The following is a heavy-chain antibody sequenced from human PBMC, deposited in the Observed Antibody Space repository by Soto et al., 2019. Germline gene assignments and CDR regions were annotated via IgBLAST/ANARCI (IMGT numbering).Heavy chain of an antibody. CDR3: ARGDKTRSTNTYYDF. J-gene: IGHJ4*02. Sequence: GGSLRLSCAASGFTFSGHAMHWVRQAPGKGLEYVSSITSGGSTYYANSVKGRFTVSRDNSKNMLYLQMGSLRAEDMAVYYCARGDKTRSTNTYYDFWGQGTLVTVSS. D-gene: IGHD2-8*01. CDR2: ITSGGST. CDR1: GFTFSGHA. V-gene: IGHV3-64*01.